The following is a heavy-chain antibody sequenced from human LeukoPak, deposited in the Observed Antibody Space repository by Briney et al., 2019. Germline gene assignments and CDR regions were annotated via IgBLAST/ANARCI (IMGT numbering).Heavy chain of an antibody. J-gene: IGHJ4*02. Sequence: GGSLRLSCAASGFTVSSNYMSWVRQAPGKGLEWVSRINTDGSGTAYAEPVKGRFTISRDNSKNTLYLQMNSLRAEDTAVYYCAKDGSYSGSYPVDYWGQGTLVTVSS. CDR1: GFTVSSNY. V-gene: IGHV3-53*01. CDR3: AKDGSYSGSYPVDY. CDR2: INTDGSGT. D-gene: IGHD1-26*01.